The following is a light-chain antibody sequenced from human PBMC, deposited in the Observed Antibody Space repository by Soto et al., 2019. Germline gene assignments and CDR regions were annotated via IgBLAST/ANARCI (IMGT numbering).Light chain of an antibody. CDR2: GAS. J-gene: IGKJ1*01. Sequence: EIVLTQSPGTLSLSPGERATLSCRASQSFSSSFFAWYQQKPGQAPRLLIYGASTRATGIPDRFSGSASGTDFTLTISRLEPEDFAVYFCHQFASSLTFGQGTKVEIK. CDR1: QSFSSSF. CDR3: HQFASSLT. V-gene: IGKV3-20*01.